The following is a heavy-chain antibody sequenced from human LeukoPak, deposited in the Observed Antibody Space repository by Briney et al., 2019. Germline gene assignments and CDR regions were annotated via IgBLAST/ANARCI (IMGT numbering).Heavy chain of an antibody. CDR2: IYYSGST. D-gene: IGHD3-22*01. Sequence: SETLSLTCTVSGGSISSHYWSWIRQPPGKGLEWIGYIYYSGSTNYNPSLKSRVTISVDTSKNQISLKLSSVTAADTAVYYCARDDRHYFDYWGQGTLVTVSS. CDR1: GGSISSHY. CDR3: ARDDRHYFDY. V-gene: IGHV4-59*11. J-gene: IGHJ4*02.